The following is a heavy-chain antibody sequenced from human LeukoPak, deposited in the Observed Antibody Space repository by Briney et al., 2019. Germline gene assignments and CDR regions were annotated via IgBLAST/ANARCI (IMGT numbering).Heavy chain of an antibody. CDR1: GFTFSSYG. J-gene: IGHJ4*02. CDR3: AKDPTVTTDY. CDR2: ISYDGSNK. V-gene: IGHV3-30*18. Sequence: PGGSLRLSCEASGFTFSSYGMHWVRQAPGKGLEWVAVISYDGSNKYYADSVKGRFTISRDNSKNTLYLQMNSLRAEDTAVYYCAKDPTVTTDYWGQGTLVTVSS. D-gene: IGHD4-17*01.